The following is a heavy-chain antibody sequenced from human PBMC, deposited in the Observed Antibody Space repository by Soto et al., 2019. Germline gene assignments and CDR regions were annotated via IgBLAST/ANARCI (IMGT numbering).Heavy chain of an antibody. CDR3: ARDPRYYDSSGYSWFDP. J-gene: IGHJ5*02. CDR2: ISAYNGNT. V-gene: IGHV1-18*01. D-gene: IGHD3-22*01. Sequence: ASVKVSCQASGYTFTSYGISWVRQAPGQGLEWMGWISAYNGNTNYAQKLQGRVTMTTDTSTSTAYMELRSLRSDDTAVYYCARDPRYYDSSGYSWFDPWGQGTLVTVSS. CDR1: GYTFTSYG.